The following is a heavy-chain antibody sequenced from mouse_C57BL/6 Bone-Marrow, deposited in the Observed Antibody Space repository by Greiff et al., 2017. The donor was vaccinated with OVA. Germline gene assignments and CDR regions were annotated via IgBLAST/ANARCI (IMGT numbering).Heavy chain of an antibody. CDR2: INPSSGYT. J-gene: IGHJ2*01. CDR1: GYTFTSYT. D-gene: IGHD1-2*01. V-gene: IGHV1-4*01. CDR3: ATALYYFDY. Sequence: VQLQQSGAELARPGASVKMSCKASGYTFTSYTMHWVKQRPGQGLEWIGYINPSSGYTKYNQKFKDKATLTADKSSSTAYMQLSSLTSEDSAVDYCATALYYFDYGGQGTTPTVSA.